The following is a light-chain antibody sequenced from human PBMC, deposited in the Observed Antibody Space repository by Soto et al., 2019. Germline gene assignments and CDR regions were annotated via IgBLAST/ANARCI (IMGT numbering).Light chain of an antibody. CDR3: QHYNSYPWT. J-gene: IGKJ1*01. Sequence: DIQMTQSPSTLSASVGDRVTITCRASQSISSWLAWYQQKPGKAPNLLIYKTSSLESGVPSRFRGSRSGTEFTLTISSLQPDDFATYFCQHYNSYPWTFGQGTKVEIK. CDR2: KTS. CDR1: QSISSW. V-gene: IGKV1-5*03.